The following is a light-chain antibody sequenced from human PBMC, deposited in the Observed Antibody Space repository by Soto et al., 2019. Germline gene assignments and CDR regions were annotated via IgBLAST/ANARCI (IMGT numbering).Light chain of an antibody. V-gene: IGKV3-15*01. Sequence: EIVMTQSPATLSVSPGERATLSCRASQSVGSNLAWYQQKPGQAPRLLIYGASTRATGIPARFSGSGSGPKFTLTISSLQSEDFAIYFCQQYNNWPPDRTFGQGTKVEIK. CDR1: QSVGSN. J-gene: IGKJ1*01. CDR2: GAS. CDR3: QQYNNWPPDRT.